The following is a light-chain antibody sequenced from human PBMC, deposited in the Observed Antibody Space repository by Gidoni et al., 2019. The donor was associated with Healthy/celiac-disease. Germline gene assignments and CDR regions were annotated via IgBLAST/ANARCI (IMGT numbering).Light chain of an antibody. V-gene: IGKV3-15*01. CDR1: PSVSTN. J-gene: IGKJ2*01. Sequence: DILLTQSPATLSVSPGESATLPCRASPSVSTNLDWFQQKPGQAPRLLIYGAYTRATGIPATCSGSGSGTEISLTITSMQSEDFEVYYCQQYNNWPPMYTFGQXTKLEIK. CDR2: GAY. CDR3: QQYNNWPPMYT.